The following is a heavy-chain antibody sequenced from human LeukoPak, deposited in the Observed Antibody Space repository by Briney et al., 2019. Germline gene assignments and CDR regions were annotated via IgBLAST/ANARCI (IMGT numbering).Heavy chain of an antibody. CDR1: GGSISSGSYY. J-gene: IGHJ4*02. Sequence: SETLSLTCTVSGGSISSGSYYWGWIRQPPGKGLEWIGSIYHSGSTYYNPSLKSRVTISVDTSKNQFSLKLSSVTAADTAVYYCARDRVPTYYDFWSGYPFDYWGQGTLVTVSS. CDR2: IYHSGST. D-gene: IGHD3-3*01. V-gene: IGHV4-39*07. CDR3: ARDRVPTYYDFWSGYPFDY.